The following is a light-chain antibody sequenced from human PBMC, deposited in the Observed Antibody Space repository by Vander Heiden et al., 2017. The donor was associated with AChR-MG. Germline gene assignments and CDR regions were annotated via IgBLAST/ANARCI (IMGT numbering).Light chain of an antibody. CDR1: QAISNY. CDR3: QKYNTASWT. CDR2: GAS. J-gene: IGKJ1*01. V-gene: IGKV1-27*01. Sequence: DIQMTQSPSSLSASVGDRVTITCRASQAISNYLVWYQQKPGKVPKLLIYGASTLQSGVPSRFSGSGFGTDFTLTISSLQPEDVGTYYCQKYNTASWTFGPGTKVEIK.